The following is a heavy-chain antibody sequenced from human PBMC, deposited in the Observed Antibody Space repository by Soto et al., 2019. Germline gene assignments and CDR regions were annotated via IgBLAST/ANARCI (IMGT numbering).Heavy chain of an antibody. CDR1: GFTFTSSA. CDR3: AREEEYSYGHPTGDY. V-gene: IGHV1-58*02. Sequence: SVKVSCKASGFTFTSSAMQWVRQARGQRLEWIGWIVVGSGNTNYAQKFQERVTITRDMSTSTAYMELSSLRSEDTAVYYCAREEEYSYGHPTGDYWGQGTLVTVSS. CDR2: IVVGSGNT. D-gene: IGHD5-18*01. J-gene: IGHJ4*02.